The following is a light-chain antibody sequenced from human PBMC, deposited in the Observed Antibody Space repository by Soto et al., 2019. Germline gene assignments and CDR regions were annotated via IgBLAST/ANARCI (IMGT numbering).Light chain of an antibody. Sequence: DIQMTQSPSSLSAPVGDRVTITCRASQSISSYLNWYQQKPGKAPKLLIYDASSLQSGVPSRFSGSGSGTDFTLTISSLQPEDFATYYCQQSYSYPPITFGQGTRLAIK. CDR2: DAS. V-gene: IGKV1-39*01. CDR3: QQSYSYPPIT. J-gene: IGKJ5*01. CDR1: QSISSY.